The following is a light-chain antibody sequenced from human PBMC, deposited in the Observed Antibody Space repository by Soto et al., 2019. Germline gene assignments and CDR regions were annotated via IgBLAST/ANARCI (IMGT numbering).Light chain of an antibody. Sequence: QSVLTQPPSVSGAPGQRVTISCTGSSSNIGAGYDVNWYQQLPGTAPKLLIYGYNDRPSGVPDRFSGSKSGTSASLAITGLQAEDEADYYCQSYDSSLSGWVFGGGTKVTVL. CDR1: SSNIGAGYD. CDR3: QSYDSSLSGWV. CDR2: GYN. J-gene: IGLJ3*02. V-gene: IGLV1-40*01.